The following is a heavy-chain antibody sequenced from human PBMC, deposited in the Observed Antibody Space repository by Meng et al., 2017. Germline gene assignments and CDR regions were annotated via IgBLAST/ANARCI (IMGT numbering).Heavy chain of an antibody. V-gene: IGHV3-13*03. Sequence: GESLKISCAACGFTFSSYDMHWVRQATGKGLEWVSAIGTAGDTYYPGSVKGQFTISRENAKNSLYLQMNSLRAGDTAVYYCARDGLSYGTTVWVFDYYYYGMDVWGQGTTVTVSS. D-gene: IGHD4-11*01. CDR3: ARDGLSYGTTVWVFDYYYYGMDV. CDR2: IGTAGDT. CDR1: GFTFSSYD. J-gene: IGHJ6*02.